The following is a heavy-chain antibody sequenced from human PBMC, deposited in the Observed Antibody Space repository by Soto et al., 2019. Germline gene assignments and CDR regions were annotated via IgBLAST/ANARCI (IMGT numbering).Heavy chain of an antibody. D-gene: IGHD4-17*01. J-gene: IGHJ6*03. Sequence: PGGSLRLSCAASGFTFSSYAMGWVRQAPGKGLEWVAAISGSGGSKYYADSVKGRFTISRDNSKNTLYLQMNSLRAEDTAVYYCARDEYGDYVYYYYYMDVWGKGTTVTVSS. CDR1: GFTFSSYA. CDR3: ARDEYGDYVYYYYYMDV. V-gene: IGHV3-23*01. CDR2: ISGSGGSK.